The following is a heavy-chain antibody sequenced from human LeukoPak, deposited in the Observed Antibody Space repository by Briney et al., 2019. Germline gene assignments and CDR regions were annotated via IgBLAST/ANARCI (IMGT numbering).Heavy chain of an antibody. J-gene: IGHJ4*02. CDR2: ISSSSSYI. D-gene: IGHD5-18*01. CDR1: GFTVGTNS. V-gene: IGHV3-21*01. Sequence: GGSLRLSCAASGFTVGTNSMNWVRQAPGKGLEWVSSISSSSSYIYYADSVKGRFTISRDNAKNSLYLQMNSLRAEDTAVYYCARLRRDTAMATGVYWGQGTLVTVSS. CDR3: ARLRRDTAMATGVY.